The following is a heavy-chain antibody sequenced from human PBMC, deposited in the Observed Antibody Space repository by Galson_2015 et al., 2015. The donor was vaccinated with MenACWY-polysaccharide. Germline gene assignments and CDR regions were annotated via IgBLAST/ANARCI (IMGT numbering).Heavy chain of an antibody. J-gene: IGHJ5*02. CDR1: GYSFSSYD. V-gene: IGHV1-8*01. CDR3: AGGGKYYYDSSGYLNWFDP. Sequence: SVKVSCKASGYSFSSYDINWVRQTTGQGLEWMGWMNPNSGNTGYAQKFQGRVTMTRNTSVSIAYMELNSLRSEDTAVYYCAGGGKYYYDSSGYLNWFDPWGQGTLVTVSS. CDR2: MNPNSGNT. D-gene: IGHD3-22*01.